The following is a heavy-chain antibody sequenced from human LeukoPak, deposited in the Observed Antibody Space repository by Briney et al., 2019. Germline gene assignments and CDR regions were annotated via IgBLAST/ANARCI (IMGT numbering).Heavy chain of an antibody. J-gene: IGHJ5*02. Sequence: SETLSLTCTVSGVSINGNYWTWIRQLPGKGLERIGFVSDTGDTDYNPSLKSQLTISADTSKSQLSLSLSSVTAADTALYYCARVFRGVVTSNWFDPWGQGTLVTVSS. V-gene: IGHV4-59*01. CDR2: VSDTGDT. D-gene: IGHD3-3*01. CDR1: GVSINGNY. CDR3: ARVFRGVVTSNWFDP.